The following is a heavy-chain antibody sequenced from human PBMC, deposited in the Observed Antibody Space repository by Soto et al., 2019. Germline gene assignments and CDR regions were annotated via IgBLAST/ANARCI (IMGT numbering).Heavy chain of an antibody. D-gene: IGHD5-18*01. CDR1: GGTFSSYA. V-gene: IGHV1-69*13. Sequence: ASVKLSCKASGGTFSSYAISWVRQAPGQGIEWMGGIIPIFGKANYAQKLQGRVTITADESTSTAYMELSSLRSDDTAVYYCARDVVLERGGSYGDWFALWGQGTLVTVSS. CDR3: ARDVVLERGGSYGDWFAL. CDR2: IIPIFGKA. J-gene: IGHJ5*02.